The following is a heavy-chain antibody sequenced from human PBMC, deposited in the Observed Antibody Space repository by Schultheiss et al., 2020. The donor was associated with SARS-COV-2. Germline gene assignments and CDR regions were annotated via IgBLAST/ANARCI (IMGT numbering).Heavy chain of an antibody. Sequence: GGSLRLSCAASGFTFSSYAMSWVRQAPGKGLEWVSAISGSGGSTYYADSVKGRFTISRDNAKNSLYLQMNSLRAEDTAVYYCARDRGYSYGYDRGDAFDIWGQGTMVTVSS. CDR1: GFTFSSYA. V-gene: IGHV3-23*01. CDR2: ISGSGGST. J-gene: IGHJ3*02. D-gene: IGHD5-18*01. CDR3: ARDRGYSYGYDRGDAFDI.